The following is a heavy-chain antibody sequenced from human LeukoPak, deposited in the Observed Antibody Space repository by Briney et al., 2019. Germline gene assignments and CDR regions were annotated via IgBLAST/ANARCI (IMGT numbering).Heavy chain of an antibody. CDR1: GFTFSSYG. Sequence: GRSLRLSCAASGFTFSSYGMHWVRQAPGKGLEWVAVIWYDGSNKYYADSVKGRFTISRDNSKNTLYLQMNSLRAGDTAVYYCARDVDSSGWYLYYYYGMDVWGQGTTVTVSS. CDR2: IWYDGSNK. CDR3: ARDVDSSGWYLYYYYGMDV. V-gene: IGHV3-33*01. D-gene: IGHD6-19*01. J-gene: IGHJ6*02.